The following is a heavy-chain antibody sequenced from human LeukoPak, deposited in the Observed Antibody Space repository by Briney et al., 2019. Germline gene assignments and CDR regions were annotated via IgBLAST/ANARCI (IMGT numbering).Heavy chain of an antibody. D-gene: IGHD3-10*01. Sequence: GGSLRLSCAASGFTFSSYGMHWVRQAPAKGLEWVAFIRYDGSIIYYADSVKGRFTISRDTSKNTLYLQVDSLRPEDTAVYYCAKALGSALVRGVMAYWGQGTPVTVAS. J-gene: IGHJ4*02. CDR2: IRYDGSII. V-gene: IGHV3-30*02. CDR3: AKALGSALVRGVMAY. CDR1: GFTFSSYG.